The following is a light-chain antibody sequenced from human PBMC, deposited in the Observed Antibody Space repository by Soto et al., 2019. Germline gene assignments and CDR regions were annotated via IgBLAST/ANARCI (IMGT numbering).Light chain of an antibody. J-gene: IGKJ2*01. V-gene: IGKV2-30*01. Sequence: DVVMTQSPLFLPVTLGQPASISCRSSQSLAYSDGNTYLHWFQQRPGQSPRRLVYKLSSRDSGXTXRXXGSGSGTDCTLTISRVAAEDVGLYYCMQSVYWRPYPFGQGTKLEIK. CDR1: QSLAYSDGNTY. CDR2: KLS. CDR3: MQSVYWRPYP.